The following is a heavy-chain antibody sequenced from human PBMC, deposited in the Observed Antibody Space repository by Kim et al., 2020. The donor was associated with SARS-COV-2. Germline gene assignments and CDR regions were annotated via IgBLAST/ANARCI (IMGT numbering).Heavy chain of an antibody. CDR1: GFTFSSYE. J-gene: IGHJ4*02. D-gene: IGHD3-3*01. V-gene: IGHV3-48*03. CDR3: AREGKRTIFGVVNPYY. Sequence: GGSLRLSCAASGFTFSSYEMNWVRQAPGKGLEWVSYISSSGSTIYYADSVKGRFTISRDNAKNSLYLQMNSLRAEDTAVYYCAREGKRTIFGVVNPYYWGQGTLVTVSS. CDR2: ISSSGSTI.